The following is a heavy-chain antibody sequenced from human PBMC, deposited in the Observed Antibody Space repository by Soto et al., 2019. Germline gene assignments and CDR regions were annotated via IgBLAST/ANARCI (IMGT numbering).Heavy chain of an antibody. CDR2: INYSGST. V-gene: IGHV4-59*12. J-gene: IGHJ6*03. CDR3: ARGIDYDFWSGYRQHYYYYYYMDV. CDR1: GGSISSYY. Sequence: SETLSLTCTVSGGSISSYYWTWIRQPPGKGLEWIGYINYSGSTNYNPSLKSRVTISVDTSKNQFSLKLSSVTAADTAVYYCARGIDYDFWSGYRQHYYYYYYMDVWGKGTTVTVSS. D-gene: IGHD3-3*01.